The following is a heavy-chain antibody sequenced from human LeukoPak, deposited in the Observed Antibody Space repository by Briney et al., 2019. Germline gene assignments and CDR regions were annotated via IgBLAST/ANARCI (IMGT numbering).Heavy chain of an antibody. Sequence: GGSLRLSCAASGFTFSDCYMSWIRQAPGKGLEWVSYISSSGNPISYADSVEGRFTISRDNTKNSLYLQMNSLRAEDTAVYYCARVGIIVAAGTCDYWGQGTLVTVSS. V-gene: IGHV3-11*01. CDR2: ISSSGNPI. CDR3: ARVGIIVAAGTCDY. D-gene: IGHD6-13*01. J-gene: IGHJ4*02. CDR1: GFTFSDCY.